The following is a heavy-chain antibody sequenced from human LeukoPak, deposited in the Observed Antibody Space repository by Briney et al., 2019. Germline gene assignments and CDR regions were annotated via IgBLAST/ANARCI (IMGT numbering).Heavy chain of an antibody. CDR3: AKDLLYYCSSTSCYALDP. D-gene: IGHD2-2*01. V-gene: IGHV3-33*06. Sequence: GRSLRLSCAASGFTFSSYGMHRVRQAPGKGLEWVAVIWCDGSNKYYADSVKGRFTISRDNSKNTLYLQMNSLRAEDTAVYYCAKDLLYYCSSTSCYALDPWGQGTLVTVSS. CDR2: IWCDGSNK. CDR1: GFTFSSYG. J-gene: IGHJ5*02.